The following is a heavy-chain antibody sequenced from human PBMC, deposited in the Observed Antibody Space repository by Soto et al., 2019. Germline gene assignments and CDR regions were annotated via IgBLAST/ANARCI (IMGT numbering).Heavy chain of an antibody. Sequence: QVQLVQSGAEVKKPGSSVKVSCKASGGTFSSYAISWVRQAPGQGLEWMGGIIPIFGTANYAQKFQGRVTITADESKSKAYMELSSLRSEDTAVYYCARDRRDPPVVYARAAGANWFDPWGQGTLVTVSS. CDR3: ARDRRDPPVVYARAAGANWFDP. CDR1: GGTFSSYA. V-gene: IGHV1-69*01. CDR2: IIPIFGTA. D-gene: IGHD2-8*02. J-gene: IGHJ5*02.